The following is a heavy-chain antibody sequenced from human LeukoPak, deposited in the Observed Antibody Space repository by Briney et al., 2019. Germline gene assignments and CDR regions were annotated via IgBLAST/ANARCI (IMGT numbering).Heavy chain of an antibody. V-gene: IGHV3-48*02. J-gene: IGHJ4*02. D-gene: IGHD6-19*01. CDR3: ARDPSDSSGWWDY. CDR2: ISSSSSTI. CDR1: GFTFSSYS. Sequence: RSGGSPRLSCAASGFTFSSYSMSWVRQAPGKGLGWVSYISSSSSTIYNADSVKGRFTISRDNAKNSLYLQMNSLRDEDTAVYYWARDPSDSSGWWDYWGQGTLVTVSS.